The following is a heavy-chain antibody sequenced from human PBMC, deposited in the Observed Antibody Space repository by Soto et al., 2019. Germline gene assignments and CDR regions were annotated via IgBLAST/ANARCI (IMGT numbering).Heavy chain of an antibody. D-gene: IGHD2-2*01. CDR1: GFTFSDYY. Sequence: QVQLVESGGGLVKPGGSLRLSCAASGFTFSDYYMSWIRQAPGKGLEWISYIIGSNIYTNYADSVKGRFTISRDNSNNPLSLQMDSLRVEDTAVSYCARDGSEVIQAAIGGGYGMDVWGQGPTVTVSS. CDR2: IIGSNIYT. CDR3: ARDGSEVIQAAIGGGYGMDV. J-gene: IGHJ6*02. V-gene: IGHV3-11*06.